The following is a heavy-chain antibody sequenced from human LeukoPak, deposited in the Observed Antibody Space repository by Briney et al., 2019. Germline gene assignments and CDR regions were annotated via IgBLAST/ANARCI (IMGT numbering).Heavy chain of an antibody. D-gene: IGHD2-15*01. CDR3: ARGPDCSGGSCYTGLH. CDR1: GGSFSGYY. CDR2: INHSGST. J-gene: IGHJ4*02. V-gene: IGHV4-34*01. Sequence: PSETLSLTCAVYGGSFSGYYWSWIRQPPGKGLGWIGEINHSGSTNYNPSLKSRVTISVDTSKNQFSLKLSSVTAADTAVYYCARGPDCSGGSCYTGLHWGQGTLVTVSS.